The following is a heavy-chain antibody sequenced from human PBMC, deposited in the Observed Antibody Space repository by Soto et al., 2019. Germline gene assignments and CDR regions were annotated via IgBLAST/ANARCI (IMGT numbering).Heavy chain of an antibody. CDR2: IIPIFGTA. CDR3: ANSYGYSSGRYDY. J-gene: IGHJ4*02. V-gene: IGHV1-69*13. D-gene: IGHD6-19*01. CDR1: GGTFSSYA. Sequence: SVKVSCKASGGTFSSYAISWVRHAPGQGLEWMGGIIPIFGTANYAQKFQGRVTITADESTSTAYMELSSLRSEDTAVYYCANSYGYSSGRYDYWGQGTLVTVSS.